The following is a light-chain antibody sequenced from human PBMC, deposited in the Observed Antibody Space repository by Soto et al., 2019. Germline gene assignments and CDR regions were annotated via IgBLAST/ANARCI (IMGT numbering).Light chain of an antibody. CDR1: SGDVGGYNF. V-gene: IGLV2-11*01. Sequence: QSALTQPRSVSGSPGQSVTISCTGTSGDVGGYNFVSWYQQHPGKAPTLMIFDVSHRPSGVPDRFSGSKSGNTASLTISGLQADDEADYYCCSYGGSYTWVFGGGTKVTVL. CDR3: CSYGGSYTWV. J-gene: IGLJ3*02. CDR2: DVS.